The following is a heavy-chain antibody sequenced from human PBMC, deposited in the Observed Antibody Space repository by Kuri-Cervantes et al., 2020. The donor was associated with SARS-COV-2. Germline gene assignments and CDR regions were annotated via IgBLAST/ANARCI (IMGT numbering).Heavy chain of an antibody. CDR3: ARTRIAEAGTDAFDI. D-gene: IGHD6-13*01. CDR1: GFTFSSYG. CDR2: IWYDGSNK. Sequence: GESLKISCAASGFTFSSYGMHWVRQAPGKGLEWVAVIWYDGSNKYYADSVKGRFTISSDNSKNTLYLQMNSLRAEDTAVYYCARTRIAEAGTDAFDIWGQGTMVTVSS. V-gene: IGHV3-33*01. J-gene: IGHJ3*02.